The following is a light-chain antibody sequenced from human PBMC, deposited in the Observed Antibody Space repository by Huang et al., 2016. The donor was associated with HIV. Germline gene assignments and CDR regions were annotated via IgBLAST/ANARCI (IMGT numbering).Light chain of an antibody. CDR3: QQYFSTPA. CDR1: QRVLDRSNRNNY. Sequence: DIVMTQSQDSMPVSLGERATINCKYSQRVLDRSNRNNYFALYQQMPGQAPTLLLSWASFRQSAVPDPFRGSGSGTDFTLTIDILQAEDVAVYYCQQYFSTPAFGQGTNVDI. CDR2: WAS. V-gene: IGKV4-1*01. J-gene: IGKJ1*01.